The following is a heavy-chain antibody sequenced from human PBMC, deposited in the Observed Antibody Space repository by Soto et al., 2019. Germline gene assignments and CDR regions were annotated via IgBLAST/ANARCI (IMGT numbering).Heavy chain of an antibody. V-gene: IGHV4-31*03. CDR2: IYYSGST. D-gene: IGHD2-2*01. CDR3: ARDAMGIFDY. CDR1: GGSISSGGYY. Sequence: SETLSLTCTVSGGSISSGGYYWSWIRQHPGKGLEWIGYIYYSGSTYYNPSLKSRVTISVDTSKNQFSLKLSSVTAADTAVYYCARDAMGIFDYWGQGTLVTVS. J-gene: IGHJ4*02.